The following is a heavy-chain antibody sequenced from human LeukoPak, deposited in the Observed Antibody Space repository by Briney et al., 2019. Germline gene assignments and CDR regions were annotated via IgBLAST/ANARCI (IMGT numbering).Heavy chain of an antibody. J-gene: IGHJ4*02. Sequence: PGGSLRLSCEASGFTFSTYAMSWVRQPPGKGLQWVSGIRGSDSGTYYTDSVKGRFTTSTDNSKTTVYLEIDNLRAEDTAVYYCAKCMSGTGVCLNFDSWGQGILVTASS. CDR1: GFTFSTYA. V-gene: IGHV3-23*01. CDR3: AKCMSGTGVCLNFDS. D-gene: IGHD2-8*02. CDR2: IRGSDSGT.